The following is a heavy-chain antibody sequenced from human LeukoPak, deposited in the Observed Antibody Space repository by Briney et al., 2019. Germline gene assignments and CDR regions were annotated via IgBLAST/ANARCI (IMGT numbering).Heavy chain of an antibody. J-gene: IGHJ5*02. V-gene: IGHV3-23*01. CDR2: ISGSGDNT. Sequence: GGSLRLSCAASGFTFSNYVMSWVRQAAGKGLEGVSGISGSGDNTYYADSVKGRLTISRDNSKNTVYLQINRLRAEDMGVYYCANGGSYCASSSCYHNWLDPWGQGTLVTVSS. D-gene: IGHD2-2*01. CDR1: GFTFSNYV. CDR3: ANGGSYCASSSCYHNWLDP.